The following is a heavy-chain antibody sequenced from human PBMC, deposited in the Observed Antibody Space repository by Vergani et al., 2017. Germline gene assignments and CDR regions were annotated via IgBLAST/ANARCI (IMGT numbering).Heavy chain of an antibody. CDR3: AKDITYGYGSGGSCSADYYGMDV. CDR2: ISWNSGST. V-gene: IGHV3-9*01. D-gene: IGHD2-15*01. Sequence: EVQLVESGGGLVQPGRSLRLSCAASGFTFDDYAMHWVRQAPGKGLEWVSGISWNSGSTGYADSVKGRFTISRDNSKNSLYLQMNSLRAEDTALYYCAKDITYGYGSGGSCSADYYGMDVWGQGTTVTVS. J-gene: IGHJ6*02. CDR1: GFTFDDYA.